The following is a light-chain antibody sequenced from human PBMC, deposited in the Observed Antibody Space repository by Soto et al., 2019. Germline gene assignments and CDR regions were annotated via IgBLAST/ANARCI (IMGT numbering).Light chain of an antibody. J-gene: IGLJ1*01. Sequence: QSAPTQPASVSGSPGQSITISCTGTSSDVGSYNLVSWYQHHPGTAPKLIIYEVTKRPSGVSNRFSASKSGNTASLTISGLQAEDDADYYCCSYAPTRNSYVFGSGTKVTVL. V-gene: IGLV2-23*02. CDR2: EVT. CDR1: SSDVGSYNL. CDR3: CSYAPTRNSYV.